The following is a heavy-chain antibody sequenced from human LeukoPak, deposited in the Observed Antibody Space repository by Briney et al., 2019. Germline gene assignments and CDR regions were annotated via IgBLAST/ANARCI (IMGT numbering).Heavy chain of an antibody. D-gene: IGHD1-26*01. Sequence: GGSLRLSCAASGFTFSNAWMSWVRQAPGKGLEWVGRIKSKTDGGTTDYAAPVKGRFTISRDDSKNTLYLQMNSLKTEDTAVYXXXXDRMKLVGATCWGQGTLVTVSS. CDR2: IKSKTDGGTT. CDR3: XXDRMKLVGATC. V-gene: IGHV3-15*01. J-gene: IGHJ4*02. CDR1: GFTFSNAW.